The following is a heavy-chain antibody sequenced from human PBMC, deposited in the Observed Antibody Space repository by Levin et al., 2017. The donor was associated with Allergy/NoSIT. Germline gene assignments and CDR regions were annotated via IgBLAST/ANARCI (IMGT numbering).Heavy chain of an antibody. D-gene: IGHD6-13*01. J-gene: IGHJ4*02. CDR2: IKNKADGATT. CDR1: GITFINAW. V-gene: IGHV3-15*01. Sequence: GGSLRLSCAASGITFINAWMSWARQAPGKGLEWVGRIKNKADGATTEYAAPVKGRFTISRDDSKNTLYLQMNSLKTEDTAVYFCTTYSSSWYYFDYWGQGTLVTVSS. CDR3: TTYSSSWYYFDY.